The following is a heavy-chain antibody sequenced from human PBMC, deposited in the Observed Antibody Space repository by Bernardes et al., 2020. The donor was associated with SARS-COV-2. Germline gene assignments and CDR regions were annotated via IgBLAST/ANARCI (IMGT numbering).Heavy chain of an antibody. J-gene: IGHJ6*02. D-gene: IGHD2-21*01. CDR3: ARFQARAGPYGMDV. CDR2: IKEDGSET. V-gene: IGHV3-7*01. CDR1: RFTFSRYW. Sequence: GGSLRLSCAASRFTFSRYWMSWVRQAPGKGLEWVANIKEDGSETDYLDSVKGRFTISRDNAKNSLYLQMNNLRAEDTGVYFCARFQARAGPYGMDVWGQGTTVTVSS.